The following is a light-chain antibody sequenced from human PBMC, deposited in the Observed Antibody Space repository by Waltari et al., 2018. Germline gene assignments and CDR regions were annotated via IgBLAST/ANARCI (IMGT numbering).Light chain of an antibody. Sequence: QSALTQPPSASGSPGQSVTISCNGTSRDIGTYTYVSWYQHPPGKAPRLMAYEGTKRPSGVPDRFSGSKSGNTASLIVSGLQPEDEADYFCSSYAGSNNVIFGGGTRLTVV. J-gene: IGLJ2*01. CDR2: EGT. CDR1: SRDIGTYTY. V-gene: IGLV2-8*01. CDR3: SSYAGSNNVI.